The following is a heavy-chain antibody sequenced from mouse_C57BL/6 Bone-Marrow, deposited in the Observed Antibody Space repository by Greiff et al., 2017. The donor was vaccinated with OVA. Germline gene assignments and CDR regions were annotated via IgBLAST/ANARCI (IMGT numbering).Heavy chain of an antibody. J-gene: IGHJ2*01. CDR2: IDPETGGT. D-gene: IGHD1-1*01. Sequence: QVQLKQSGAELVRPGASVTLSCKASGYTFTDYEMHWVKQTPVHGLEWIGAIDPETGGTAYNQKFTGKAILTADKSSSTAYMELRSLTSEDSAVYYCTRGGLLRYLYYFDYWGQGTTLTVSS. V-gene: IGHV1-15*01. CDR3: TRGGLLRYLYYFDY. CDR1: GYTFTDYE.